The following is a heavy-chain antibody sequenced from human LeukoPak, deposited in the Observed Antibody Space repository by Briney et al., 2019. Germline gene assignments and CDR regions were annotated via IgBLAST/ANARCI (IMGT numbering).Heavy chain of an antibody. CDR1: GFTFSSYG. V-gene: IGHV3-30*02. CDR2: IRYDGSNK. Sequence: GGSLRLSCAASGFTFSSYGMHWVRQAPGKGLEWVAFIRYDGSNKYYADSVKGRFTISRDNSKNTLYLQMNSLRAEDTAVYYCAKDPATSYYDSSEDLFDYWGQGTLVTVSS. CDR3: AKDPATSYYDSSEDLFDY. J-gene: IGHJ4*02. D-gene: IGHD3-22*01.